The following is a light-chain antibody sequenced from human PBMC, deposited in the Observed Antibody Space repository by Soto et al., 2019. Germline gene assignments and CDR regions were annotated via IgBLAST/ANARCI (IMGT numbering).Light chain of an antibody. J-gene: IGKJ5*01. V-gene: IGKV3-15*01. CDR3: QQYNNWPIT. CDR2: GAS. CDR1: QTVLSN. Sequence: EIVMTQSPATLSVSPGERATLSCRASQTVLSNLAWYQQKPGQAPMLLIYGASTRATGIPARFSGSGSGTEFGFTISSLQSEDFAVYYCQQYNNWPITFGQGTRLEIK.